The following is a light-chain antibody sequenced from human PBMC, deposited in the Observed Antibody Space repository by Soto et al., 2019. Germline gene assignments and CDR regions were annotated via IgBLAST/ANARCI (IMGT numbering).Light chain of an antibody. J-gene: IGKJ1*01. CDR1: QGIADY. Sequence: DIQMTQSPSSLSASLGDRVTITCRASQGIADYLNWYQHKPGNAPKLLIYASSRLQSDVTSGFSGSGSGTDFTLTISSLQPEHFATYYCQQTFSVPWTFGQGTQVEI. V-gene: IGKV1-39*01. CDR3: QQTFSVPWT. CDR2: ASS.